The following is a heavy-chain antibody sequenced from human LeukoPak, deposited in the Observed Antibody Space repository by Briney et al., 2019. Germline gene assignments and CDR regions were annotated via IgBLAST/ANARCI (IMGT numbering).Heavy chain of an antibody. CDR2: IYHSGST. J-gene: IGHJ4*02. CDR3: AREGGGYEIFDY. Sequence: PSGTLSLTCAVSGGSISSSNWWSWVRQPPGKGLEWIGEIYHSGSTNYNPSLKSRVTISVDTSKNQFSLKLSSVTAADTAVYYCAREGGGYEIFDYWGQGTLVTVSS. CDR1: GGSISSSNW. V-gene: IGHV4-4*02. D-gene: IGHD5-12*01.